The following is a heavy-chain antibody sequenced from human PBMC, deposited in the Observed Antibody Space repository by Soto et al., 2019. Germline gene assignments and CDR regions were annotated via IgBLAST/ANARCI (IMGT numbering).Heavy chain of an antibody. D-gene: IGHD5-18*01. J-gene: IGHJ5*02. V-gene: IGHV4-61*01. CDR1: GGSVSSGTYY. CDR3: ARDRGYRSGSFGS. Sequence: SETLSLTCTVSGGSVSSGTYYGSWIPQPPGKGLEWIWYIYYSGSTNYNPSLKSRVTISVDTSKNQFSLKLTSVTAADTAMYYCARDRGYRSGSFGSWGQGVLVTVSS. CDR2: IYYSGST.